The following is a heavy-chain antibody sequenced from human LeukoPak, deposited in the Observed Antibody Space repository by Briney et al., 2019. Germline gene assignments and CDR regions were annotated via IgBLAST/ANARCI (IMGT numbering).Heavy chain of an antibody. CDR2: ISAYNGNT. J-gene: IGHJ6*02. CDR1: GYTFTSYG. Sequence: ASVKVSCKVSGYTFTSYGISWVRQAPGQGLEWMGWISAYNGNTNYAQKLQGRVTMTTDTSTSTAYMELRSLRSDDTAVYYCARAGPYGDYIYYYYYGMDVWGQGTTVTVSS. V-gene: IGHV1-18*01. D-gene: IGHD4-17*01. CDR3: ARAGPYGDYIYYYYYGMDV.